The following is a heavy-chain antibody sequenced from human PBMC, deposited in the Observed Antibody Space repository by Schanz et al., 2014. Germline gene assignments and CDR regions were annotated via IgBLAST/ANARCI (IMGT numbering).Heavy chain of an antibody. CDR3: ARGLIAAAGGEFDY. CDR1: EFTFSTDA. Sequence: VQLVESGGGVVQPGRSLRLSCAASEFTFSTDAMSWVRQAPGKGLEWLSVISASGGGTYYADSVKGRFTISRDSAESSQYLQMTSLRARDAAVYYCARGLIAAAGGEFDYWGQGTLVAVSA. J-gene: IGHJ4*02. V-gene: IGHV3-23*04. CDR2: ISASGGGT. D-gene: IGHD6-13*01.